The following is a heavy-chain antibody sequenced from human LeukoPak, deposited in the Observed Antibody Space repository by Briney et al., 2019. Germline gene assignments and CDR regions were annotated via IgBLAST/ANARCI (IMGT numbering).Heavy chain of an antibody. CDR3: ARDTIAHPYSSSWGLDAFDI. J-gene: IGHJ3*02. CDR2: IYYSGST. CDR1: GGSISSGDYY. D-gene: IGHD6-13*01. Sequence: PSETLSLTCTVSGGSISSGDYYWSWIRQPPGKGLEWIGYIYYSGSTYYNPSLKSRVTISVDTSKNQFSLKLSSVTAADTAVYYCARDTIAHPYSSSWGLDAFDIWGQGTMVTVSS. V-gene: IGHV4-30-4*08.